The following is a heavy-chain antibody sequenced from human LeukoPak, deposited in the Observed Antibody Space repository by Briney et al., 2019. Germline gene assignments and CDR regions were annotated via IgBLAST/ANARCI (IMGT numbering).Heavy chain of an antibody. CDR2: IWYDGSNE. CDR3: ARAPTGYNYGYGSEPCFDY. CDR1: GFTFSSYE. V-gene: IGHV3-33*08. Sequence: PGRSLRLSCTASGFTFSSYEMNWVRQAPGKGLEWVAVIWYDGSNEYYADSVKGRFTISRDNSKNTVYLQMSSLRAEDTALYYCARAPTGYNYGYGSEPCFDYWGQGSLVTVSS. D-gene: IGHD5-18*01. J-gene: IGHJ4*02.